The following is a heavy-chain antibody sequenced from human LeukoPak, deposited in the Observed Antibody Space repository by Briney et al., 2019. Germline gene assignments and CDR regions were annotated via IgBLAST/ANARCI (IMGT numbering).Heavy chain of an antibody. CDR2: IIPIFGTA. V-gene: IGHV1-69*05. CDR1: GGTFSSYA. CDR3: ARADQPFDWLFLPLDY. J-gene: IGHJ4*02. D-gene: IGHD3-9*01. Sequence: SVKVSCKASGGTFSSYAISWVRQAPGQGLEWMGGIIPIFGTANYAQKFQGRVTITTDESTSTAYMELSSLRSEDTAVYYCARADQPFDWLFLPLDYWGQGTLVTVSS.